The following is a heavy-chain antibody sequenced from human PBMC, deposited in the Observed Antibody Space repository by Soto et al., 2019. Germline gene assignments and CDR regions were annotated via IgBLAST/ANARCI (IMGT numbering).Heavy chain of an antibody. CDR1: GFSLSTSGVG. J-gene: IGHJ4*02. CDR3: AHRRTYGSGSYPFGY. Sequence: QITLKESGPTLVKPTQTLTLTCTFSGFSLSTSGVGVAWIRQPPGKALEWLALIYWDDDKRYSPSLKSRLTITKDTSKNQVVLTMTNMDPVDTATYYCAHRRTYGSGSYPFGYWGQGTLVTVSS. V-gene: IGHV2-5*02. CDR2: IYWDDDK. D-gene: IGHD3-10*01.